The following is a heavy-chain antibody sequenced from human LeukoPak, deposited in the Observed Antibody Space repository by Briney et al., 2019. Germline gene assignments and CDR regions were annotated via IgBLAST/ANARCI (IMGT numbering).Heavy chain of an antibody. CDR1: GGSISPYY. Sequence: SQTLSLTCSVFGGSISPYYWSWIRQPPGKGLEWIGYIYYSGSTNYNPSLKSRVTISVHTSKNPFSIKLSCVPTAHTAVYYCARGGSESYRNYYYMDVWGKGTTVTVSS. CDR3: ARGGSESYRNYYYMDV. J-gene: IGHJ6*03. D-gene: IGHD3-10*01. CDR2: IYYSGST. V-gene: IGHV4-59*13.